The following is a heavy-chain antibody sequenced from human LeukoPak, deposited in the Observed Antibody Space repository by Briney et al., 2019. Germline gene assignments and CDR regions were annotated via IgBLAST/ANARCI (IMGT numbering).Heavy chain of an antibody. Sequence: GGSLRLSCAASGFTFSTYEMDWVRQAPGKGLEWISYMSSSGITTYYADSVKGRFTISRDNAKNSLYLQMNSLRAEDTAVYYCARWACSGGSCYSVGWFDPGGQGPLVTVSS. D-gene: IGHD2-15*01. CDR1: GFTFSTYE. V-gene: IGHV3-48*03. CDR3: ARWACSGGSCYSVGWFDP. CDR2: MSSSGITT. J-gene: IGHJ5*02.